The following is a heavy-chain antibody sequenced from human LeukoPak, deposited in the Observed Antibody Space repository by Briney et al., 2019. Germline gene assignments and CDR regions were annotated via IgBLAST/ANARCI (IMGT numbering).Heavy chain of an antibody. V-gene: IGHV1-8*03. D-gene: IGHD4-17*01. J-gene: IGHJ5*01. CDR2: MNPNSGNT. CDR3: ARGVNLGDYGDQRPYDWFDC. CDR1: GYTFTSYD. Sequence: ASVKVSCKASGYTFTSYDINWVRQATGQGLEWMGWMNPNSGNTGYAQKFQGRVTITRNTSISTAYMELSSLRSEDTAVNCCARGVNLGDYGDQRPYDWFDCLRQGTLVSDCS.